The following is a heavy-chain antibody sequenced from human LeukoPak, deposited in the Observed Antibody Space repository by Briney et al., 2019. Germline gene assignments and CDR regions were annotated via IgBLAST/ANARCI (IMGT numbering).Heavy chain of an antibody. D-gene: IGHD6-13*01. CDR3: ARGGYSPIDY. Sequence: SETLSLTCTVSGGSISSSSYYWGWIRQPPGKGLEWIGSIYYSGSTYYNPSLKSRVTISVDTSKNQFSLKLSSVTAADTAVYYCARGGYSPIDYWGQGTLVTVSS. J-gene: IGHJ4*02. CDR1: GGSISSSSYY. CDR2: IYYSGST. V-gene: IGHV4-39*01.